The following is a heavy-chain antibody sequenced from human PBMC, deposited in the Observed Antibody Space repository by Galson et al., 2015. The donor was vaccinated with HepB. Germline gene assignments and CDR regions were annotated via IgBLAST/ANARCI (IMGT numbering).Heavy chain of an antibody. J-gene: IGHJ4*02. D-gene: IGHD4-23*01. Sequence: ETLSLTCTVSGGSISSSSYYWGWIRQPPGKGLEWIGSIYYSGSTYYNPSLKSRVTISVDTSKNQFSLKLSSVTAADTAVYYCARQGATVVTPHFDYWGQGTLVTVSS. CDR3: ARQGATVVTPHFDY. V-gene: IGHV4-39*01. CDR2: IYYSGST. CDR1: GGSISSSSYY.